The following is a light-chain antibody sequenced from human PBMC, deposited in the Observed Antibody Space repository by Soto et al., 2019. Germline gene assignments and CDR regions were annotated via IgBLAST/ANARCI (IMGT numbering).Light chain of an antibody. V-gene: IGKV3-15*01. CDR3: QQYGSSSWT. J-gene: IGKJ1*01. CDR2: GAS. CDR1: QSVSSN. Sequence: EIVMTQSPATLSVSPGERATLSCRASQSVSSNLAWYQQKPGQAPRLLIYGASTRATGIPARFSGSGSGTDFTLTISRLEPEDFEVYYCQQYGSSSWTFGQGTKV.